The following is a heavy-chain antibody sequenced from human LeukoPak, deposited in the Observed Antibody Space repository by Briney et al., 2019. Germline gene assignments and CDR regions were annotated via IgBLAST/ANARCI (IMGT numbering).Heavy chain of an antibody. CDR2: IYYSGST. J-gene: IGHJ3*02. D-gene: IGHD2-8*02. Sequence: PSETLSRTCTVSGGSISSYYWSWIRQPPGKGLEWIGYIYYSGSTNYNPSLKSRVTISVDTPKNQFSLKLSSVTAADTAVYYCASMVGYKNAFDIWGQGTMVTVSS. V-gene: IGHV4-59*01. CDR1: GGSISSYY. CDR3: ASMVGYKNAFDI.